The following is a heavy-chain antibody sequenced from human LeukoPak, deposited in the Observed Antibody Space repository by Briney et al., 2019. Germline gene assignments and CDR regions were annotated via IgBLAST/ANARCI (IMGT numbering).Heavy chain of an antibody. D-gene: IGHD5-12*01. Sequence: GSSVKVSCKASGYTFTGYYMHWVRQAPGQGLEWMGWINPNSGGTNYAQKFQGRVTMTRDTSISTAYMELSRLRSDDTAVYYCARVVATIPSSPFDYWGQGTLVTVSS. CDR3: ARVVATIPSSPFDY. CDR1: GYTFTGYY. V-gene: IGHV1-2*02. CDR2: INPNSGGT. J-gene: IGHJ4*02.